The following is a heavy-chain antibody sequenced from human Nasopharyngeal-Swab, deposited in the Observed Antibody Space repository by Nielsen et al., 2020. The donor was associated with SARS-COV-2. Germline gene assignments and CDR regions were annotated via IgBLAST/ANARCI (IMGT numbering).Heavy chain of an antibody. CDR1: GFSGFTFSNYA. Sequence: GESLKISCAASGFSGFTFSNYAMNWVRQAPGKGLEWVSGISGSGGTIYYVDSVKGRFTISRDNSRNSLYLHMSNLRAEDTAIYYCAKGYSSGWVPYEYWGQGTLVTVSS. CDR3: AKGYSSGWVPYEY. D-gene: IGHD6-19*01. J-gene: IGHJ4*02. CDR2: ISGSGGTI. V-gene: IGHV3-23*01.